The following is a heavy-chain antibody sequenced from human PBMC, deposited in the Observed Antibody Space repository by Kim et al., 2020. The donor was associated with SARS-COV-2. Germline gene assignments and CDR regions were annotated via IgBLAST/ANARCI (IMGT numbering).Heavy chain of an antibody. J-gene: IGHJ4*02. CDR2: IYPGDSDT. D-gene: IGHD6-19*01. V-gene: IGHV5-51*01. CDR1: GYSFTSYW. CDR3: ARLSSGWPLWGYFDY. Sequence: GESLKISCKGSGYSFTSYWIGWVRQMPGKGLEWMGIIYPGDSDTRYSPSFQGQVTISADKSISTAYLQWSSLKASDTAMYYCARLSSGWPLWGYFDYWGQGTLVTVSS.